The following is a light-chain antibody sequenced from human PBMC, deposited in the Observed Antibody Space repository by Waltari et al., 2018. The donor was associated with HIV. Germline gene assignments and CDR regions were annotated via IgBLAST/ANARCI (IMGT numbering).Light chain of an antibody. Sequence: QSVLTQPPSVSPTPVQNVTIYCPGSSSNIGNHYVSWYQQLPGTAPPLLIYDSNNGPSRTSDRFSGSDSGPSANPGISGLQTWDEAEYYFGTWDNSLSASVFGGGTRLTVL. CDR2: DSN. CDR1: SSNIGNHY. V-gene: IGLV1-51*01. CDR3: GTWDNSLSASV. J-gene: IGLJ2*01.